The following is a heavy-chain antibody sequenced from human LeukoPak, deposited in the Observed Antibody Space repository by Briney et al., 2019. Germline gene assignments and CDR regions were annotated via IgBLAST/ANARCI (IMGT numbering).Heavy chain of an antibody. CDR3: AKALLPAKTTAFDI. CDR1: GFTFDDYA. V-gene: IGHV3-9*01. CDR2: ISWNSGSR. Sequence: PGGSLRLSCAASGFTFDDYAMPWVRQAPGKGLEWVSGISWNSGSRCYADSVKGRFTISRDNATNSLYMQLNSLRAEDTALYYCAKALLPAKTTAFDIWGPGTMVTVSS. J-gene: IGHJ3*02. D-gene: IGHD1-1*01.